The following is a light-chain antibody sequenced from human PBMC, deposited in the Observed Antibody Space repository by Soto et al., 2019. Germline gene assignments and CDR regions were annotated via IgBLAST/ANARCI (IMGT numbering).Light chain of an antibody. CDR2: DDS. CDR1: NIGSKS. J-gene: IGLJ3*02. CDR3: QVWDSPSDHWV. Sequence: SYELTQPPSVSVAPGQTASITCGGNNIGSKSVHWYQQKPGQAPVLVVYDDSDRPSGIPERFSGSNSGNTATLTISRVEAGDEADYYCQVWDSPSDHWVFGGGTQLTVL. V-gene: IGLV3-21*02.